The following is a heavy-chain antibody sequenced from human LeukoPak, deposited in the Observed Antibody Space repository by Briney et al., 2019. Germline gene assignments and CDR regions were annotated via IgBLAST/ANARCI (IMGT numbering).Heavy chain of an antibody. Sequence: GGSLRLSCAASGFTFSSYEMNWVRQAPGKGLEWVSYISSSGSTIYYADSVKGRFTISRDNSKNTLYLQMNSLRAEDTAVYYCARLISYDSSVVDHWGQGTLVTVSS. J-gene: IGHJ4*02. CDR3: ARLISYDSSVVDH. V-gene: IGHV3-48*03. D-gene: IGHD3-22*01. CDR2: ISSSGSTI. CDR1: GFTFSSYE.